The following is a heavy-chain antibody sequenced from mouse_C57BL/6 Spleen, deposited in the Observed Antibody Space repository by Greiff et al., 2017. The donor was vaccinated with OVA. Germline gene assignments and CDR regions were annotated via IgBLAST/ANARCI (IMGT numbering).Heavy chain of an antibody. Sequence: QVQLQQPGAELVKPGASVKLSCKASGYTFTSYWMHWVKQRPGQGLEWIGMIHPNSGSTNYNEKFKSKATLTVDKSSSTAYMQLSSLTSEDSAVYYCAGDYDRTEYYFDYWGQGTTLTVSS. CDR1: GYTFTSYW. V-gene: IGHV1-64*01. CDR3: AGDYDRTEYYFDY. CDR2: IHPNSGST. J-gene: IGHJ2*01. D-gene: IGHD2-4*01.